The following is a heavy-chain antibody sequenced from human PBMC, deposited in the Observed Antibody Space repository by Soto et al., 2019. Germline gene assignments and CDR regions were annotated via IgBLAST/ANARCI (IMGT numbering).Heavy chain of an antibody. CDR2: IYSGGST. V-gene: IGHV3-23*03. CDR1: GFTFSSYA. D-gene: IGHD2-2*01. J-gene: IGHJ5*02. Sequence: PGGSLRLSCAASGFTFSSYAMSWVRQAPGKGLEWVSVIYSGGSTYYADSVKGRFTISRDNSKNTLYLQMNSLRAEDTAVYYCAKEKISTSCCNWFDPWGQGTLVTVSS. CDR3: AKEKISTSCCNWFDP.